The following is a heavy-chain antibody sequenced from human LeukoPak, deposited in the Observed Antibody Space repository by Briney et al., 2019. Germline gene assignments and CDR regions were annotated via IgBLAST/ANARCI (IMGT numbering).Heavy chain of an antibody. CDR3: VRDGQFDY. CDR2: ILSSTTI. CDR1: GFTFSSYS. V-gene: IGHV3-48*04. Sequence: QPGGSLRLSCAASGFTFSSYSMNWVRQAPGKGLEWVSYILSSTTIYYADSVKGRFTISRDNSENSVYLQMNSLRAEDTGVYYCVRDGQFDYWGQGTLVTVSS. J-gene: IGHJ4*02.